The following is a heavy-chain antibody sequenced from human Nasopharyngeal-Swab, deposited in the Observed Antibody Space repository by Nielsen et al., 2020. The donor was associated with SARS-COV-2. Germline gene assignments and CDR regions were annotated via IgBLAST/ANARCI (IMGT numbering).Heavy chain of an antibody. J-gene: IGHJ6*03. CDR2: INHSGST. CDR3: ARGLSGIVPAPILGLGPYYYYYYMDV. Sequence: SETLSLTCAVYGGSFSGSYWGWIRQPPGKGPEWIAEINHSGSTNYNPSLKSRVTLSVDTSMNQASLEVSSVTAADTAVYYCARGLSGIVPAPILGLGPYYYYYYMDVWGKGTTVTVSS. D-gene: IGHD2-2*01. CDR1: GGSFSGSY. V-gene: IGHV4-34*01.